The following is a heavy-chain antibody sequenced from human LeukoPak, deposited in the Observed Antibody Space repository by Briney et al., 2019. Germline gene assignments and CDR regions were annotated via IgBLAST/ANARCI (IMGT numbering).Heavy chain of an antibody. Sequence: SETLSLTCAFYVGSFSGYYWSWIRQPPGKGLEWVGEINHSGGTNYYPSFKRRVTISVDTSKNQFSLKLCSVTAADTTVYYCARGSGRWNHRTSYYMDVWGKGTTVTVSS. CDR2: INHSGGT. V-gene: IGHV4-34*01. CDR3: ARGSGRWNHRTSYYMDV. CDR1: VGSFSGYY. J-gene: IGHJ6*03. D-gene: IGHD1-14*01.